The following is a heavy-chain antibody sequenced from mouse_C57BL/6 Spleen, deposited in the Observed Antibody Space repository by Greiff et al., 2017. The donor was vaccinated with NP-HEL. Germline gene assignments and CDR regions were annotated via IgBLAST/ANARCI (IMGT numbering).Heavy chain of an antibody. CDR2: IHPSDSDT. V-gene: IGHV1-74*01. CDR3: AMGGVTTDWYFDV. CDR1: GYTFTSYW. D-gene: IGHD2-2*01. Sequence: QVQLQQPGAELVKPGASVKVSCKASGYTFTSYWMHWVKQRPGQGLEWIGRIHPSDSDTNYNQKFKGKATLTVDKSSSTAYMQISSLTSEDSAVYYCAMGGVTTDWYFDVWGTGTTVTVSS. J-gene: IGHJ1*03.